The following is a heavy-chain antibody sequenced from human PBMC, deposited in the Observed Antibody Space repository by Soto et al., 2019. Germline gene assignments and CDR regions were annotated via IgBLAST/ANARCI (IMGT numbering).Heavy chain of an antibody. J-gene: IGHJ6*02. Sequence: QVQLVQSGAEVKKPGASVKVSCKASGYTFTSYDINWVRQATGQGLEWMGWVNTNSGNTGYAQKFQGRVTMTRNTSINTAYMELSSLRSEDTSVYYCAGEMAPRGMDVWGQGTTVTVSS. D-gene: IGHD2-8*01. CDR3: AGEMAPRGMDV. CDR1: GYTFTSYD. CDR2: VNTNSGNT. V-gene: IGHV1-8*01.